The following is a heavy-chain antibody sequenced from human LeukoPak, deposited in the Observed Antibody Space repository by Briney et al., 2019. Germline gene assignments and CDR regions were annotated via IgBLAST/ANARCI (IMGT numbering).Heavy chain of an antibody. Sequence: PSETLSLTCTVSGGSISSYYWSWIRQPPGKGLGWIGYIYYSGSTNYNPSLKSRVTISVDTSKNQFSLKLSSVTAADTAVYYCARRNLYYYYGMDVWGQGTTVTVSS. CDR3: ARRNLYYYYGMDV. CDR2: IYYSGST. V-gene: IGHV4-59*08. D-gene: IGHD2/OR15-2a*01. J-gene: IGHJ6*02. CDR1: GGSISSYY.